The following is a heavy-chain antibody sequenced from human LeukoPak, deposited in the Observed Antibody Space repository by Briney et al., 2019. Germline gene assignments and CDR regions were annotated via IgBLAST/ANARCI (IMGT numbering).Heavy chain of an antibody. D-gene: IGHD3-22*01. V-gene: IGHV3-74*01. CDR2: INADGSST. CDR1: GFTFSSYW. J-gene: IGHJ4*02. CDR3: ARNRGYYHDSSGIDY. Sequence: GGSLRLSCAASGFTFSSYWMHWVRQAPGKGLVWVSRINADGSSTTYADSVKGRFTISRDNAKNTLYLQMNSLRAEDTAVYYCARNRGYYHDSSGIDYWGQGTLVTVSS.